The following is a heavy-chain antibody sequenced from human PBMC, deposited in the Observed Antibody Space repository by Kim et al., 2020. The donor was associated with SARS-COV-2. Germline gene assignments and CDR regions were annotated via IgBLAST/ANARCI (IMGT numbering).Heavy chain of an antibody. CDR2: INHSGST. CDR1: GGSFSGYY. J-gene: IGHJ6*01. Sequence: SETLSLTCAVYGGSFSGYYWSWIRQPPGKGLEWIGEINHSGSTNYNPSLKSRVTISVDTSKNQFSLKLSSVTAADTAVYYCSSATSLQLWYYYYGMDVWG. D-gene: IGHD5-18*01. V-gene: IGHV4-34*01. CDR3: SSATSLQLWYYYYGMDV.